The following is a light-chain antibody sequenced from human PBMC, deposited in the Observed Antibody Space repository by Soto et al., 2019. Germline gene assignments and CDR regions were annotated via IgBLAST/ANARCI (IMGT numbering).Light chain of an antibody. CDR3: QQSLNPKT. CDR1: ESVSSIY. V-gene: IGKV3-20*01. Sequence: ENVLTQPPGTLSLSPGERATLSCRASESVSSIYVAWYQQKPGQAPTLLIYGASTRATGIPDRFSGSGSGTDFTLTIDRLEPEDFAVYYCQQSLNPKTFGQGTKVDI. J-gene: IGKJ1*01. CDR2: GAS.